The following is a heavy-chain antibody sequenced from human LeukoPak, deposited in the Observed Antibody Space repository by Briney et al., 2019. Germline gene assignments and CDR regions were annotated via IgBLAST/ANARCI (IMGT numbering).Heavy chain of an antibody. CDR2: ISSSSSYI. Sequence: GGSLRLSCAASGFTFSSYAMSWVRQAPGKGLEWVSSISSSSSYIYYADSVKGRFTISRDNTKNSLYLQMNSLRAEDTAVYYCASSTRIAVAGTNYYYMDVWGKGTTVTVSS. V-gene: IGHV3-21*01. CDR1: GFTFSSYA. D-gene: IGHD6-19*01. CDR3: ASSTRIAVAGTNYYYMDV. J-gene: IGHJ6*03.